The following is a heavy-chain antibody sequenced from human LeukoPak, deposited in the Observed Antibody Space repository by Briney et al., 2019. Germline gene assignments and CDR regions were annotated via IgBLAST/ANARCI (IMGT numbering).Heavy chain of an antibody. CDR2: IYTSGST. J-gene: IGHJ3*02. D-gene: IGHD3-10*01. CDR1: GGSISSYY. CDR3: ARDLYDPDAFDI. Sequence: SETLSLTCTVSGGSISSYYWSWIRQPAGKGLEWIGRIYTSGSTNYNPSLKSRVTMSVDTSKNQFSPKLSSVTAADTAVYYCARDLYDPDAFDIWGQGTMVTVSS. V-gene: IGHV4-4*07.